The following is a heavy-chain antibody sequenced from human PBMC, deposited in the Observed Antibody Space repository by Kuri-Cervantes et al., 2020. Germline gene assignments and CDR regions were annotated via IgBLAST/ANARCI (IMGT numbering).Heavy chain of an antibody. V-gene: IGHV3-74*01. CDR3: ARVKHYYDSSGYYYYYGMDV. Sequence: GESLKISCAASGFTFSSYEMNWVRQAPGKGLVWVSRINSDGRSTSYADSVKGRFTISRDNAKNSLYLHMNSQRAEDTAVYYCARVKHYYDSSGYYYYYGMDVWGQGTTVTVSS. J-gene: IGHJ6*02. CDR2: INSDGRST. CDR1: GFTFSSYE. D-gene: IGHD3-22*01.